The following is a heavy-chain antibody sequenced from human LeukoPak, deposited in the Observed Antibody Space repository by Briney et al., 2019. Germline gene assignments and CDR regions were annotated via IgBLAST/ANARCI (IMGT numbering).Heavy chain of an antibody. CDR3: ASQQGVTTATAFDP. CDR1: GYTFTSYG. D-gene: IGHD4-17*01. J-gene: IGHJ5*02. CDR2: ISAYNGNT. Sequence: ASVKVSCKASGYTFTSYGISWVRQAPEQGLEWMGWISAYNGNTNYAQKLQGRVTMTTDTSTSTAYMELRSLRSDDTAVYYCASQQGVTTATAFDPWGQGTLVTVSS. V-gene: IGHV1-18*01.